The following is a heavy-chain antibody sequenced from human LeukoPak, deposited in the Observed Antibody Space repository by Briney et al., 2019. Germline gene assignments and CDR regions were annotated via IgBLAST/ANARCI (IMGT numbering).Heavy chain of an antibody. CDR2: ISSSSSYI. J-gene: IGHJ4*02. CDR1: GFTFSSYS. Sequence: GGSLRLSCAASGFTFSSYSMNWVRQAPGKGLEWVSSISSSSSYIYYADSVKGRFTISRDNAKNSLYLQMNSLRAEDTAVYYCARDPEVLWFGELIGGYFDYWGQGTLVTVSS. D-gene: IGHD3-10*01. V-gene: IGHV3-21*01. CDR3: ARDPEVLWFGELIGGYFDY.